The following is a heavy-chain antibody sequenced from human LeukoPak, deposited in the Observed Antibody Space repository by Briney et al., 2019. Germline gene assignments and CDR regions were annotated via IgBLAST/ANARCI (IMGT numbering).Heavy chain of an antibody. Sequence: PSETLSLTCTVSGGSVSSSTYYWGWIRQPPGTGLEWVGSIYYSGSTYYNPSLKSRVTISVDTSKNQFSLKLSSVTAADTAVYYCARCGLAARPDTYFDYWGQGTLVTVSS. V-gene: IGHV4-39*01. CDR2: IYYSGST. CDR3: ARCGLAARPDTYFDY. CDR1: GGSVSSSTYY. D-gene: IGHD6-6*01. J-gene: IGHJ4*02.